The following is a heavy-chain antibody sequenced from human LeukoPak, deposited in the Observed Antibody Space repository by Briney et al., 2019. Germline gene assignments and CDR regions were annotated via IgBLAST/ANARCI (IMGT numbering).Heavy chain of an antibody. D-gene: IGHD3-3*01. V-gene: IGHV3-7*01. Sequence: GGSLRLSCAASGFGVSNYWMSWVRQAPGKGLEWVANIRQDGREKYYVDSVKGRFTISRDNANNSLYLQMSSLRAEDTAVYYCASNYDFWTGYYTDWGQGTLVTVSS. J-gene: IGHJ4*02. CDR1: GFGVSNYW. CDR3: ASNYDFWTGYYTD. CDR2: IRQDGREK.